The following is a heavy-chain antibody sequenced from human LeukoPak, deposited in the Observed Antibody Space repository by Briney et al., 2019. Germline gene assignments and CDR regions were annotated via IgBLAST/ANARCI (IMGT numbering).Heavy chain of an antibody. V-gene: IGHV3-23*01. J-gene: IGHJ3*02. CDR3: AKPDSGWYSAFDI. Sequence: GGSLRLSCAASGFTFSNYAMSWVRQAPGKGLEWVSAISGSGGSTYYADSVKGRFTISRDNSKNTLYLQMNSLRAEDTAVYYCAKPDSGWYSAFDIWGQGTMVTVSS. D-gene: IGHD6-19*01. CDR2: ISGSGGST. CDR1: GFTFSNYA.